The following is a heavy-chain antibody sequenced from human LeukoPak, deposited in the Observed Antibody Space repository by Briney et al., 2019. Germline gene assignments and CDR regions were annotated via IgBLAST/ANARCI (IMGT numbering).Heavy chain of an antibody. V-gene: IGHV3-21*01. CDR2: ISSSSSYI. CDR3: ARDKEAYCSSTSCYYYAFDI. Sequence: GGSLRLSCAASGFTFSSYSMNWVRQAPGKGLEWVSSISSSSSYIYYADSVKGRFTTSRDNAKNSLYLQMNSLRAEDTAVYYCARDKEAYCSSTSCYYYAFDIWGQGTMVTVSS. D-gene: IGHD2-2*01. J-gene: IGHJ3*02. CDR1: GFTFSSYS.